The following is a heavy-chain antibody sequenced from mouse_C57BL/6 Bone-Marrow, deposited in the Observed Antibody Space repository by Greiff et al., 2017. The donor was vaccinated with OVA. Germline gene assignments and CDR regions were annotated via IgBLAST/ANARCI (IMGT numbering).Heavy chain of an antibody. J-gene: IGHJ3*01. V-gene: IGHV1-47*01. CDR3: ARPESYDGYYERFAY. D-gene: IGHD2-3*01. Sequence: VQLVESGAELVKPGASVKMSCKASGYTFTTYPIEWMKQNHGKSLEWIGNFHPYNDDTKYNEKFKGKATLTVEKSSSTVYLELSRLTSDDSAVYYCARPESYDGYYERFAYWGQGTLVTVSA. CDR1: GYTFTTYP. CDR2: FHPYNDDT.